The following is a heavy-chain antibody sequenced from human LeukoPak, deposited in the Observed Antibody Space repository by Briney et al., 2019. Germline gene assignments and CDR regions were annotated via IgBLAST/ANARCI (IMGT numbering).Heavy chain of an antibody. J-gene: IGHJ3*02. CDR2: FDPEDGET. Sequence: GASVKVSCKVSGYTLTELSMHWVRQAPGKGLEWMGGFDPEDGETIYAQKFQGRVTMTEDTSTDTAYMELSSLRSEDTAVYYCATGLLHQPYSGSDYAFDIWGQGTMVTVSS. CDR3: ATGLLHQPYSGSDYAFDI. CDR1: GYTLTELS. V-gene: IGHV1-24*01. D-gene: IGHD1-26*01.